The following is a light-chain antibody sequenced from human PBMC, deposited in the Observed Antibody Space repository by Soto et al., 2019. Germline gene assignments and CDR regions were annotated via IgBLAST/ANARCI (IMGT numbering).Light chain of an antibody. CDR1: RDDIGAYDY. CDR3: SSYVDTNSFI. CDR2: EVT. J-gene: IGLJ1*01. V-gene: IGLV2-14*01. Sequence: QSALTQPASVSGSPGQSITISCAGTRDDIGAYDYASWYQQHPGNAPKLLVYEVTNRPSGVSDRFSGSKSGNTASLTVSGLQPEDEADYYCSSYVDTNSFIFGTGTKATVL.